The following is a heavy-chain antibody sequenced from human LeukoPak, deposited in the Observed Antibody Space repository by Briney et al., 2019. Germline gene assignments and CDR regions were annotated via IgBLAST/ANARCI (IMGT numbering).Heavy chain of an antibody. Sequence: SVKVSCKASGGTFSSYAISWVRQAPGQGLEWMGGIIPIFGTANYAQTFQGRVTITADESTSTAYMEQSSLRSEDTAVYYCARDQGEYSGYDNGYYYGMDVWGQGTTVTVSS. D-gene: IGHD5-12*01. CDR3: ARDQGEYSGYDNGYYYGMDV. CDR1: GGTFSSYA. CDR2: IIPIFGTA. J-gene: IGHJ6*02. V-gene: IGHV1-69*13.